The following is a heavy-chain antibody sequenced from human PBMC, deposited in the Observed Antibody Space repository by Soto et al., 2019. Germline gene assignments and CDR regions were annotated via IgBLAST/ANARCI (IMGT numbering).Heavy chain of an antibody. CDR2: LYISGST. CDR3: ARAEQLVSYYYYGMDI. D-gene: IGHD6-6*01. Sequence: SETLSLTCSVSGDSISSYYWSWMQQPAGKGLEWIGHLYISGSTNYNPSLKSRVTISVDTSKNQFSLKLSSVTAADTAVYYCARAEQLVSYYYYGMDIWGQGTTVTVSS. CDR1: GDSISSYY. J-gene: IGHJ6*02. V-gene: IGHV4-4*07.